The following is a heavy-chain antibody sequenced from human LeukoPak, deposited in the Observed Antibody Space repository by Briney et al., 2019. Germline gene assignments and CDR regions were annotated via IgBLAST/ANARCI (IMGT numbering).Heavy chain of an antibody. Sequence: ASVKVSCKASGGTFSSYAISWVRQAPGQGLEWMGGITPIFGTANYAQKFQGRVTITADESTSTAYMELSSLRSEDTAVYYCARDLIFGVADSDYWGQGTLVTVSS. D-gene: IGHD3-3*02. CDR3: ARDLIFGVADSDY. CDR2: ITPIFGTA. CDR1: GGTFSSYA. J-gene: IGHJ4*02. V-gene: IGHV1-69*13.